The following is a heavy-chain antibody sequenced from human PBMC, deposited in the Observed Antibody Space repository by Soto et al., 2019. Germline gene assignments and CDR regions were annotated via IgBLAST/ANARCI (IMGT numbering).Heavy chain of an antibody. CDR3: ARDPVAGNYYYYGMDV. Sequence: GGSLRLSCAASGFTFSSYAMSWVRQAPGKGLEWVAVIWYDGSNKYYADSVKGRFTISRDNSKNTLYLQMNSLRAEDTAVYYCARDPVAGNYYYYGMDVWGQGTTVTVSS. D-gene: IGHD6-19*01. V-gene: IGHV3-33*08. J-gene: IGHJ6*02. CDR1: GFTFSSYA. CDR2: IWYDGSNK.